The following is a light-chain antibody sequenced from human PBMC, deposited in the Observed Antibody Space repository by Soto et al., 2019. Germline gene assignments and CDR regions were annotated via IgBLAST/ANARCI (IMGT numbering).Light chain of an antibody. V-gene: IGKV3-20*01. CDR2: GAS. CDR3: QQYGSSPWT. CDR1: QSVSSSY. J-gene: IGKJ1*01. Sequence: EIVLTQSPGTLSLSPGERATLSCRASQSVSSSYLAWYQQKPGQAPRLLIYGASSRATGIPDRFSGSGSGTDFTLTISRLEPDDVAVYYCQQYGSSPWTFGQGTKVESK.